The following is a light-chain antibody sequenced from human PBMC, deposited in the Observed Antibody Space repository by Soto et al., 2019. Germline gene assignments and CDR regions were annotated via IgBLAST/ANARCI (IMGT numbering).Light chain of an antibody. Sequence: DIQMTQSPCSLSASVGDRVTITCRASQDISNYLAWYQQKPGKVPKLLIYAASTLQSGVPSRFSGSGSGTDFTLTISSLQPGDVATYYCQNYNSAPLTFGGGTKVDIK. CDR2: AAS. CDR1: QDISNY. V-gene: IGKV1-27*01. J-gene: IGKJ4*01. CDR3: QNYNSAPLT.